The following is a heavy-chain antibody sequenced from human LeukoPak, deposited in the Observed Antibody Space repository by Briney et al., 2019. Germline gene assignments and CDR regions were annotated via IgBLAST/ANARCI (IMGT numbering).Heavy chain of an antibody. CDR2: IIPIFGTA. CDR3: ARDRASIVVVPAADDAFDI. Sequence: SVKVSCKASGGTFSSYAISWVRQAPGQGLEWMGGIIPIFGTANYAQKFQGRVTITADESTSTAYMELSSLRSEDTAVYYCARDRASIVVVPAADDAFDIWGQGTMVTVSS. J-gene: IGHJ3*02. D-gene: IGHD2-2*01. V-gene: IGHV1-69*13. CDR1: GGTFSSYA.